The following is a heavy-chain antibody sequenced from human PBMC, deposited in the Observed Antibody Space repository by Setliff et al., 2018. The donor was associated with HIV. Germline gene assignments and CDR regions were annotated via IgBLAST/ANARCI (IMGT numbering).Heavy chain of an antibody. CDR1: GYIFTDYY. D-gene: IGHD3-16*02. CDR2: INPNSGGT. V-gene: IGHV1-2*06. Sequence: ASVMVSCKASGYIFTDYYMHWVRQAPGQELGWMGRINPNSGGTNYAQKFQGRVTMTEDISTDTAYMELRRLRSEDTAVYYCTSRSDYVWGSYRHAFDIWGQGTMVTVSS. CDR3: TSRSDYVWGSYRHAFDI. J-gene: IGHJ3*02.